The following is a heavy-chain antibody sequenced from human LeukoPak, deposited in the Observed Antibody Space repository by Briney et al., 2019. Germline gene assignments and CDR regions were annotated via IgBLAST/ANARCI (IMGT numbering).Heavy chain of an antibody. D-gene: IGHD3-10*01. Sequence: GGSLRLSCTASGFSLNNYAMSWVRQVPGKGLEWVSASSSSDDGKWYAESVRGRFTISKDTSRNTLYLQMSSLRADDTAIYYCAKDLMRDRWFGESWGLGTLVTVSS. CDR1: GFSLNNYA. CDR3: AKDLMRDRWFGES. J-gene: IGHJ5*02. V-gene: IGHV3-23*01. CDR2: SSSSDDGK.